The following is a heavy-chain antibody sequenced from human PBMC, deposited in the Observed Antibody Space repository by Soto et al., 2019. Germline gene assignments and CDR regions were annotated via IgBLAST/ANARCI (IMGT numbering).Heavy chain of an antibody. CDR3: ASVKYSPPYYYYYGMDG. D-gene: IGHD5-18*01. J-gene: IGHJ6*02. V-gene: IGHV1-18*01. CDR2: ISAYNGNT. Sequence: QVQLVQSGAEVKKPGASVKVSCKASGYTFTSYGISWVRQAPVQGLEWMGWISAYNGNTNYAQKLQGRVTMTTDTSTSTAYMELRSLRSDDTAVYSCASVKYSPPYYYYYGMDGWGHGTTVTVSS. CDR1: GYTFTSYG.